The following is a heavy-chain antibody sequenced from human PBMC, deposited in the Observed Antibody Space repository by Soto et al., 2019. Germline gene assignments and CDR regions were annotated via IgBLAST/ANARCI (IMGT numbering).Heavy chain of an antibody. D-gene: IGHD6-19*01. V-gene: IGHV3-48*03. Sequence: EVQLVESGGGLVQPGGSLRLSCAASGFTFSSYEMNWVRQAPGKGLEWVSYISSSGSTIYYADSVKGRFTISRDNAKNSLYLQMNSLRAEDTAVYYCVSKEGSGWQRRVFDIWGQGTMVTVSS. J-gene: IGHJ3*02. CDR2: ISSSGSTI. CDR1: GFTFSSYE. CDR3: VSKEGSGWQRRVFDI.